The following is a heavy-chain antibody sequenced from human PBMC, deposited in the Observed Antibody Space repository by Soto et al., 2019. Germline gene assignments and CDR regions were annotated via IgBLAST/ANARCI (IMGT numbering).Heavy chain of an antibody. D-gene: IGHD2-2*01. J-gene: IGHJ6*02. CDR1: GYTFTSYG. Sequence: QVQLVQSGAEVKKPGASVKVSCKASGYTFTSYGISWVRQAPGQGLEWMGWISAYNGNTNYAQKLQGRVTMTTDTSTSRAYMELRSLRSDDTAVYYCARDPRTSRNHYYYYGMDVWGQGTTVTVSS. CDR2: ISAYNGNT. V-gene: IGHV1-18*01. CDR3: ARDPRTSRNHYYYYGMDV.